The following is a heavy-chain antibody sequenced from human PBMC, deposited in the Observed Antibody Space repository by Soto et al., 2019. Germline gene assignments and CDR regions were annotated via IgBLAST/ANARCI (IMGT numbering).Heavy chain of an antibody. CDR1: KSIFTGYG. D-gene: IGHD1-1*01. V-gene: IGHV3-33*01. CDR2: IRFDGTDE. Sequence: GGSLRLSCAASKSIFTGYGMHWVRQTPGKGLEWVAVIRFDGTDEHYADSVKRRFTISRDNSKNMLYLQMNSLRVEDTALYYCASDGIGGTAFRGFLYYWGQGTLVTVSS. J-gene: IGHJ4*02. CDR3: ASDGIGGTAFRGFLYY.